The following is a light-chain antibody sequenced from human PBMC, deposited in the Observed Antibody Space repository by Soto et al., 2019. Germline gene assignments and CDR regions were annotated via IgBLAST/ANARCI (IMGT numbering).Light chain of an antibody. V-gene: IGLV3-21*04. CDR2: YDS. Sequence: SYELTQPPSVSVAPGKTARITCGGNNIGSKSVHWYQQKPGQAPVLVIYYDSDRPSGIPERFSGSNSGNMATLTISRVEGGDEADYYCQVWDSSSDHVVFGGGTQLTVL. J-gene: IGLJ2*01. CDR1: NIGSKS. CDR3: QVWDSSSDHVV.